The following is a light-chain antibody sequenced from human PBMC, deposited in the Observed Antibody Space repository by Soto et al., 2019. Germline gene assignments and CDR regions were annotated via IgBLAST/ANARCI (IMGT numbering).Light chain of an antibody. V-gene: IGKV3-20*01. CDR2: GGS. CDR1: QSISADY. J-gene: IGKJ3*01. CDR3: QHYGSSVFT. Sequence: EIVLTQSPGTLSLSPGGRAALSCRASQSISADYLVWYQQKPGQAPRLLIYGGSSRATGIPDRFSGSGSGTDFPLTISRLAPEDVAVSYCQHYGSSVFTFGPGTKVDIK.